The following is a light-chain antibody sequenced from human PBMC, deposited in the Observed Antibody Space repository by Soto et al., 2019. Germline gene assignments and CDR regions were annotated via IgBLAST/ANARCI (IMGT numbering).Light chain of an antibody. CDR2: DND. CDR3: GTWDTSLSAVV. V-gene: IGLV1-51*01. Sequence: QSVLTQPPSVSAAPGQKVTISCSGSSSNIGSYYVCWYQQLPGTAPKLLIYDNDKRPSGISDRFSGSKSGTSATLGITGLQTGDEADYYCGTWDTSLSAVVFGGGTKLTVL. CDR1: SSNIGSYY. J-gene: IGLJ2*01.